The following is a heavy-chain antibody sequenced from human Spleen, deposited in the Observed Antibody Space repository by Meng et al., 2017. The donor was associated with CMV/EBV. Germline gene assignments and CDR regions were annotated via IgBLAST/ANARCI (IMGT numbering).Heavy chain of an antibody. Sequence: GESLKISCAASGFIFTNYEMNWVRQAPGKGLEWVSFISVSGNIVYYADSVRGRFTISRDNAKNSLFLQMNSLRAEDTAIYYCAREDYYHDSGHRRRFDYWGQGTLVTVSS. CDR3: AREDYYHDSGHRRRFDY. J-gene: IGHJ4*02. D-gene: IGHD3-22*01. V-gene: IGHV3-48*03. CDR1: GFIFTNYE. CDR2: ISVSGNIV.